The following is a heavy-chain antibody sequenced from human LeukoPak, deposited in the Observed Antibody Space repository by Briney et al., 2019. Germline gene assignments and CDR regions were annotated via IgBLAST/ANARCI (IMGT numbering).Heavy chain of an antibody. V-gene: IGHV3-15*01. J-gene: IGHJ3*01. Sequence: NPGGSLRLSCAASGFTFNDAWMSWVRQAPGKGLEWVGRIKTRNDGGTSEYGAPAKGRFIISRDDSKNTLSLQMNSLKSEDTGVYYCTRISGSGGFDVWGQGTMVTVSS. CDR1: GFTFNDAW. D-gene: IGHD3-10*01. CDR3: TRISGSGGFDV. CDR2: IKTRNDGGTS.